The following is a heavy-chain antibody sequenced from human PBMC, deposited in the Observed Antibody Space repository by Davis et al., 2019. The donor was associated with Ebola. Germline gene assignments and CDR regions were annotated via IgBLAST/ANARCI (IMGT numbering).Heavy chain of an antibody. Sequence: SVNVSCMASGYTFTSYGISCVRQAPGQGLEWMGWISAYNGNTNYAQKVQGRITMTTDTSTSTAYMELRSLRSDDTARYYCARDVRGITGPSEYWGQGTLVTVSS. CDR2: ISAYNGNT. CDR3: ARDVRGITGPSEY. CDR1: GYTFTSYG. D-gene: IGHD1-1*01. J-gene: IGHJ4*02. V-gene: IGHV1-18*01.